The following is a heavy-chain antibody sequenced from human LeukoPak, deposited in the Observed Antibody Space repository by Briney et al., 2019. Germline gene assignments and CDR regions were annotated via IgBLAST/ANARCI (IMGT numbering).Heavy chain of an antibody. Sequence: PSETLSLTCTVSGGSISSGGYYWSWIRQPPGKGLEWIGYIYYSGSTNYNPSLKSRVTISVDTSKNQFSLKLSSVTAADTAVYYCARCGGSSQGHYYYYMDVWGKGTTVTVSS. CDR3: ARCGGSSQGHYYYYMDV. CDR2: IYYSGST. J-gene: IGHJ6*03. V-gene: IGHV4-61*08. CDR1: GGSISSGGYY. D-gene: IGHD2-15*01.